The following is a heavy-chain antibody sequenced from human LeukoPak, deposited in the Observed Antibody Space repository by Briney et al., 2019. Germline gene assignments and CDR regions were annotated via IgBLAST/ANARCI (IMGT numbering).Heavy chain of an antibody. J-gene: IGHJ4*02. Sequence: SQTLSPTCAISGGSVSSNNAAWDLIKQSPSRGLEWLGRTYYRSKWYNDYAVSVKSRITINPDTSKNQFSLQLNSVTPEDTALYYCAREGPSDYDSFDYWGQGTLVTVSS. CDR2: TYYRSKWYN. CDR3: AREGPSDYDSFDY. D-gene: IGHD3-22*01. CDR1: GGSVSSNNAA. V-gene: IGHV6-1*01.